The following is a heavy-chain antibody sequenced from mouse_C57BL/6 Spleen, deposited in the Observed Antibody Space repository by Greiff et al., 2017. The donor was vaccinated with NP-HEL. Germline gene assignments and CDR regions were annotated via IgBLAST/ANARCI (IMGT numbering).Heavy chain of an antibody. Sequence: VQLQQSGPELVKPGASVKISCKASGYTFTDYYINWVKQRPGQGLEWIGWLYPGSGNTKYNEKFKGKATLTVDTSSSTAYMQLSSLTSEDSAVYFCARRFTGFDYWGQGTTLTVSS. D-gene: IGHD1-1*01. CDR3: ARRFTGFDY. J-gene: IGHJ2*01. CDR2: LYPGSGNT. V-gene: IGHV1-84*01. CDR1: GYTFTDYY.